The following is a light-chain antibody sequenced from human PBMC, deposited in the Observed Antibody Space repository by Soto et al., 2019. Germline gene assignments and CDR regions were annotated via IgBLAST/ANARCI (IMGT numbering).Light chain of an antibody. V-gene: IGKV1-5*01. CDR1: QSIANW. Sequence: DIQMTQSPSTLSASVGDRVTITCRASQSIANWLAWYQQKPGKTPKLLIYDASTLESGVPSRFSGSGSETEFTLTISSLQPDDFATYYCQQYNRYSILTFGGGTKVDIK. J-gene: IGKJ4*01. CDR3: QQYNRYSILT. CDR2: DAS.